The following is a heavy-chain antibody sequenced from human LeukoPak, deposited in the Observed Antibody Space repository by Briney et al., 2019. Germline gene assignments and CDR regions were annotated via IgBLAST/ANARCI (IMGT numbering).Heavy chain of an antibody. V-gene: IGHV4-39*07. CDR1: GGSISTSNYY. Sequence: SETLSLTCTVSGGSISTSNYYWSWIRQPPGKGLEWIGEINHSGSTNYNPSLKSRVTISVDTSKNQFSLKLSSVTAADTAVYYCARDPVRDYGSGSYYNPSRAFDYWGQGTLVTVSS. J-gene: IGHJ4*02. CDR3: ARDPVRDYGSGSYYNPSRAFDY. CDR2: INHSGST. D-gene: IGHD3-10*01.